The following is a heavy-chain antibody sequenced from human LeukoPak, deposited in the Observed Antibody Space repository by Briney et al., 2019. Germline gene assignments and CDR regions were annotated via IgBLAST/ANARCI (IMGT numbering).Heavy chain of an antibody. D-gene: IGHD6-13*01. V-gene: IGHV4-34*01. CDR2: INHSGST. Sequence: SETLSLTCAVYGGPFSGYYWSWIRQPPGKGLEWIGEINHSGSTNYNPSLKSRVTISVDTSKNQFSLKLSSVTAADTAVYYCARLEIAAADTGIDYWGQGTLVTVSS. CDR3: ARLEIAAADTGIDY. J-gene: IGHJ4*02. CDR1: GGPFSGYY.